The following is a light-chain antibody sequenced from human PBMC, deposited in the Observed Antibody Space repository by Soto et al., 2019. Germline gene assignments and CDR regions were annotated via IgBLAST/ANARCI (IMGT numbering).Light chain of an antibody. CDR1: QDTSNF. CDR2: DAS. Sequence: DIQMTQSPSSLSASVGDRVTITCRASQDTSNFLNWNQQKPGKAPKLLIFDASDLETGVPSRFSGSGSGTHFTFTITSLQPEDVATYFCQQYHNLPPTFGQGTKVEL. V-gene: IGKV1-33*01. J-gene: IGKJ2*01. CDR3: QQYHNLPPT.